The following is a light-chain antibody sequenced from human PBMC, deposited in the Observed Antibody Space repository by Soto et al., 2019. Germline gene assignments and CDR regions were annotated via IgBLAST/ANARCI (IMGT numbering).Light chain of an antibody. CDR2: AAS. V-gene: IGKV1-39*01. Sequence: DIQMTQSPSSLSASVGDRVTITWRASQSIRTYLNWFQQRPGKAPKLLIYAASTLQGGVPSRFSGSGSGTDFTLTISSLQSDDFATYYCQQSYSTPWTFGQGTKVDI. CDR3: QQSYSTPWT. J-gene: IGKJ1*01. CDR1: QSIRTY.